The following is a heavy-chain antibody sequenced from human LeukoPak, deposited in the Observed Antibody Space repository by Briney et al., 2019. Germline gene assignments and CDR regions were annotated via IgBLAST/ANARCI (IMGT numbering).Heavy chain of an antibody. D-gene: IGHD3-3*01. V-gene: IGHV4-39*07. CDR3: AREPAYYDFWSGYPSPVFDY. Sequence: SETLSLTCTVSGGSISSSSYYWGWIRQPPGKGLEWIGSIYYSGSTYYNPSLKSRVTISVDTSKNQFSLKLSSVTAADMAVYYCAREPAYYDFWSGYPSPVFDYWGQGTLVTVSS. CDR1: GGSISSSSYY. J-gene: IGHJ4*02. CDR2: IYYSGST.